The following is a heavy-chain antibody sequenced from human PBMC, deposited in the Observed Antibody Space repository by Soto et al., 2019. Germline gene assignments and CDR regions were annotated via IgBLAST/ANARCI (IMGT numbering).Heavy chain of an antibody. CDR2: ISAYNGNT. Sequence: ASVKVSCKASGYTFTSYGISWVRQAPGQGLEWMGWISAYNGNTNYAQKIQGRVTMTTDTSTSTAYMELRSLRSDDTAVYYCARVGSYYYDSSGYLEYFQHWGQGTLVTVSS. CDR3: ARVGSYYYDSSGYLEYFQH. CDR1: GYTFTSYG. D-gene: IGHD3-22*01. J-gene: IGHJ1*01. V-gene: IGHV1-18*01.